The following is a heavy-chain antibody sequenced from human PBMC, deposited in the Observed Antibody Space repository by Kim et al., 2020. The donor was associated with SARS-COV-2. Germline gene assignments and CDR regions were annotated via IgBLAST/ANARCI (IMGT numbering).Heavy chain of an antibody. V-gene: IGHV3-23*01. D-gene: IGHD3-16*01. CDR3: GGGGPSLDS. CDR2: GGNT. J-gene: IGHJ4*02. Sequence: GGNTDYADSVEGRLTISRDTSKSRLYLQMNSLAADDTALYYGGGGGPSLDSWGPGTQVTVSS.